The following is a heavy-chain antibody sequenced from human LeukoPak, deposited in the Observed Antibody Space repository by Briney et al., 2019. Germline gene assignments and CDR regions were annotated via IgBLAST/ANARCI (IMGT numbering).Heavy chain of an antibody. CDR2: INWNGGST. Sequence: GGSLRLSCAASGFTFDDYGMSWVRQAPGKGLEWVSGINWNGGSTGYADSVKGRFTISRDNAKNSLYLQMNSLRAEDTALYHCARDGPVGATSYYYYGMDVWGQGTTVTVSS. J-gene: IGHJ6*02. D-gene: IGHD1-26*01. V-gene: IGHV3-20*01. CDR1: GFTFDDYG. CDR3: ARDGPVGATSYYYYGMDV.